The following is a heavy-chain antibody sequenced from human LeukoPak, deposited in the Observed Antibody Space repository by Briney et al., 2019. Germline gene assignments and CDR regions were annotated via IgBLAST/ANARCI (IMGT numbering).Heavy chain of an antibody. Sequence: PSETLSLTCTVSGGSISSYYWSWIRQPAGKGLEWIGRIYTSGSTNYNPSLKSRVTMSVDTSKNQFSLKLSSVTAADTAVYYCARDPPDSSGWVHAFDIWGQGTMVTVSS. CDR2: IYTSGST. J-gene: IGHJ3*02. CDR1: GGSISSYY. D-gene: IGHD6-19*01. V-gene: IGHV4-4*07. CDR3: ARDPPDSSGWVHAFDI.